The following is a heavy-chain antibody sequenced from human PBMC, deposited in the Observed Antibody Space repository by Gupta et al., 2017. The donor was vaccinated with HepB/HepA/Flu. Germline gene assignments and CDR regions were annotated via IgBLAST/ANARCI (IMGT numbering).Heavy chain of an antibody. V-gene: IGHV3-7*01. CDR3: AKIRGEDGSYFDY. CDR1: GFSFSTYW. D-gene: IGHD5-24*01. J-gene: IGHJ4*02. Sequence: EVKLVESGGGFVQPGGSLILSCAASGFSFSTYWMTWVRQAPGRWLEWVANIKQDESEKYYVDSVKGRFTISRDNAKNSLYLQLNSLRAEDTAVYYCAKIRGEDGSYFDYWGQGALVAVSS. CDR2: IKQDESEK.